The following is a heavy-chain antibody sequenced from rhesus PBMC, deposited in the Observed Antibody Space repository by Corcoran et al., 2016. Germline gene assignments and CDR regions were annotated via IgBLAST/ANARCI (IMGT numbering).Heavy chain of an antibody. CDR2: IYGSSGTT. CDR1: GGSISSGYD. J-gene: IGHJ4*01. D-gene: IGHD3-28*01. Sequence: QVQLQESGPGVVKPSETLSLTCAVSGGSISSGYDWTWIRQPPGKGLECIGYIYGSSGTTKYNPSLKNGVTISKAASKNQVSLKLSYVTAADKAVYYCARVRSYNSGYYTFDYWGQGVLVTVSS. CDR3: ARVRSYNSGYYTFDY. V-gene: IGHV4-76*01.